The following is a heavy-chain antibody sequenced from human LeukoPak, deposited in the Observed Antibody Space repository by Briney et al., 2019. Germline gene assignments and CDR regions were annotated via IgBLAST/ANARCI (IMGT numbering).Heavy chain of an antibody. J-gene: IGHJ4*02. CDR3: ARAMVRETLDY. Sequence: GGSLRLSCAASGFTFSGYGMKWVRQAPGKGLQWPSYISISGSTTYYGDSVRGRFTISRDNSKNSLYLQMDSLRAEDTAVYYCARAMVRETLDYWGQGTLVTVSS. V-gene: IGHV3-48*03. CDR1: GFTFSGYG. CDR2: ISISGSTT. D-gene: IGHD3-10*01.